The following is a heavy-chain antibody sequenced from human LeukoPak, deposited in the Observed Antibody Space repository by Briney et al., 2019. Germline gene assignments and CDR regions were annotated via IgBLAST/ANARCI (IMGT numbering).Heavy chain of an antibody. J-gene: IGHJ6*03. CDR1: GFTFSSYG. CDR2: IWYDGSNK. Sequence: GGSLRLSCAASGFTFSSYGMHWVRQAPGKGLEWVAVIWYDGSNKYYADSVKGRFTISRDNSKNTLYLQMNSLRAEDTAVYYCAKGSDSIITRNADYYYYMDVWGKGTTVTVSS. CDR3: AKGSDSIITRNADYYYYMDV. D-gene: IGHD3-16*01. V-gene: IGHV3-33*06.